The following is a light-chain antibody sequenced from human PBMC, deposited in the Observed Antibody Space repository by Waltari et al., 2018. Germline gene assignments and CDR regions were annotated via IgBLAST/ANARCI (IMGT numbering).Light chain of an antibody. Sequence: SALTQPPSASGSLGQSVTLSCSGTSSDVGGYGYVSWYQQHPGKAPKLLIYEVTNRPSGGSDRFSGSKSGNTASLTVSALRSEDEAVYYCSSYVASKVVFGGGTK. V-gene: IGLV2-8*01. J-gene: IGLJ2*01. CDR3: SSYVASKVV. CDR2: EVT. CDR1: SSDVGGYGY.